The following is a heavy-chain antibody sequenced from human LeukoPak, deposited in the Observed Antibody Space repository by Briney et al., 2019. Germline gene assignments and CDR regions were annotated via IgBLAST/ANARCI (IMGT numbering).Heavy chain of an antibody. J-gene: IGHJ4*02. V-gene: IGHV1-2*06. CDR3: AKSQKGYFDY. CDR2: INPNSGDT. CDR1: GYTFTNYY. Sequence: ASVEVSCKASGYTFTNYYIHWVRQAPGQGLEWMGRINPNSGDTNYAQKFQGRVTMTRDTSITTAYMELSGLRSDDTAVYYCAKSQKGYFDYWGQGTLVTVSS.